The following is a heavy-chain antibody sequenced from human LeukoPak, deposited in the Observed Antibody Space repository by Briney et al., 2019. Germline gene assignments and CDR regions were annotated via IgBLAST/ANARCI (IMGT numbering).Heavy chain of an antibody. J-gene: IGHJ6*03. CDR3: AKEGQLLLPRYYYYYMDV. D-gene: IGHD2-15*01. V-gene: IGHV3-23*01. CDR2: ISGSGGST. CDR1: GFTFSSYG. Sequence: GGTLRLSCAASGFTFSSYGMSWVRQAPGKGLEWVSAISGSGGSTYYADSVKGRFTISRDNSKNTLYLQMNSLRAEDTAVYYCAKEGQLLLPRYYYYYMDVWGKGTTVTISS.